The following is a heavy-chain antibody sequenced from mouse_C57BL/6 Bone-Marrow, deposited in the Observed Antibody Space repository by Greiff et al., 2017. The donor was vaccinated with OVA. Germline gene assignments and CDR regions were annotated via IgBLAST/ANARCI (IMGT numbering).Heavy chain of an antibody. V-gene: IGHV1-15*01. CDR2: IDPETGGT. CDR3: TGSLYAMDY. J-gene: IGHJ4*01. Sequence: QVQLQQSGAELVRPGASVTLSCKASGYTFTDYEMHWVKQTPVHGLEWIGAIDPETGGTAYNQKFKGKAILTADKSSSTAYMELRGLTSEDSAVYYCTGSLYAMDYWGQGTSDTVSS. D-gene: IGHD1-1*02. CDR1: GYTFTDYE.